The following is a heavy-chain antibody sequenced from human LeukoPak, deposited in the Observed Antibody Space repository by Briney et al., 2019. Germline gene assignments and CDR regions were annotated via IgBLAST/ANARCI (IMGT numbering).Heavy chain of an antibody. CDR3: TRLIGVQGYGDYRAGYNWFDP. V-gene: IGHV3-11*01. D-gene: IGHD4-17*01. Sequence: GGSLRLSCAASGFTFSDYYMSWIRQAPGKGLEWVSYISSSGSPINYADSVKGRFTISRDNAKNSLYLQMNSLKTEDTAVYYCTRLIGVQGYGDYRAGYNWFDPWGQGTLVTVSS. CDR2: ISSSGSPI. J-gene: IGHJ5*02. CDR1: GFTFSDYY.